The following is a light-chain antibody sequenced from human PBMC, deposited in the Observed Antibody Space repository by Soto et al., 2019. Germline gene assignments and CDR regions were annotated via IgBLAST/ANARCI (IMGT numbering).Light chain of an antibody. J-gene: IGKJ4*01. CDR2: GTS. CDR3: QQYSGPPVT. CDR1: QSISSTY. Sequence: EIVLTQSPGNLSLSPGESATLSCRASQSISSTYLAWYQQKPGQAPRLLIYGTSNRATGVPDRFGGSESGTDFTLTITRLEPEDFAVYYCQQYSGPPVTFGGGTKVEIK. V-gene: IGKV3-20*01.